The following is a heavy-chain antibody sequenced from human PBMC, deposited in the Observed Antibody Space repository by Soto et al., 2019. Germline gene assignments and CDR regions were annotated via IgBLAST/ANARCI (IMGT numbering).Heavy chain of an antibody. J-gene: IGHJ4*02. V-gene: IGHV4-39*01. CDR3: ARVVGRVAVAGIFDY. D-gene: IGHD6-19*01. Sequence: QLQLQESGPGLVKPSETLSLTCTVSGGSISSSSYYWGWIRQPPGKGLEWIGSIYYSGSTYYNPSLKSRVTISVDTSKNQFSLKLSSVTAADTAVYYCARVVGRVAVAGIFDYWGQGTLVTVSS. CDR1: GGSISSSSYY. CDR2: IYYSGST.